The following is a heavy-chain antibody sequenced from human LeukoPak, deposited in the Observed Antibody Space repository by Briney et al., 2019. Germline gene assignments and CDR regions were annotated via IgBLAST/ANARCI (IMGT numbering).Heavy chain of an antibody. J-gene: IGHJ4*02. Sequence: ASVKVSCKASGGTFSSYAISGVRQAPGQGLEWMGGIIPIFGTANYAQKFQGRVTITADKSTSTAYMELSSLRSEDTAVYYCARDLDSSGYYYVYWGQGTLVTVSS. CDR1: GGTFSSYA. CDR2: IIPIFGTA. V-gene: IGHV1-69*06. CDR3: ARDLDSSGYYYVY. D-gene: IGHD3-22*01.